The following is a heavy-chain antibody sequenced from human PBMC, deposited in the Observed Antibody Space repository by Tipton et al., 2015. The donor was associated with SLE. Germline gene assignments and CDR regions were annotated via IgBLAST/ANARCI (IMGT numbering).Heavy chain of an antibody. CDR1: GFTFGDYA. Sequence: QLVQSGGGLVQPGRSLRLSCTASGFTFGDYAMSWVRQAPGKGLEWVGFIRSKAYGGTTEYAASVKGRFTISRDDSKSIAYLQMNSLKTEDTAVYYCTRLAENGVVVVIPWYYYGMDVWGQGTTVTVSS. V-gene: IGHV3-49*04. D-gene: IGHD3-22*01. CDR2: IRSKAYGGTT. J-gene: IGHJ6*02. CDR3: TRLAENGVVVVIPWYYYGMDV.